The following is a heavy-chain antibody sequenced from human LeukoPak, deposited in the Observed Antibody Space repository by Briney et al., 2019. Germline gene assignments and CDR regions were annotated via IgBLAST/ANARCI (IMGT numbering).Heavy chain of an antibody. Sequence: SETLSLTCTVSGGSISSGSYYWSWIRQPAGKGLEWIGRIYTSGSTNYNPSLKSRVTISVDTSKNQFSLKLSSVTAADTAVYYCASESYDSGNYYYYYYMDVWGKGTTVTISS. CDR3: ASESYDSGNYYYYYYMDV. V-gene: IGHV4-61*02. J-gene: IGHJ6*03. CDR1: GGSISSGSYY. D-gene: IGHD3-10*01. CDR2: IYTSGST.